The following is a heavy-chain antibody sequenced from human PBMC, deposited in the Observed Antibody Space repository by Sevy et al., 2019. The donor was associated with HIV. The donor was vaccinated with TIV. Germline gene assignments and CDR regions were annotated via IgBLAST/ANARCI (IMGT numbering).Heavy chain of an antibody. CDR1: GFTFSSNY. V-gene: IGHV3-53*01. CDR2: IYSGGST. Sequence: GGSLRLSCAASGFTFSSNYMSWVRQAPGKGLEWVSVIYSGGSTYYADAVKGRFTISRDNSKNTLYLQMNSLRGEDTAVYYCARDVPYNWGLGGMDVWGQGTTVTVSS. CDR3: ARDVPYNWGLGGMDV. J-gene: IGHJ6*02. D-gene: IGHD7-27*01.